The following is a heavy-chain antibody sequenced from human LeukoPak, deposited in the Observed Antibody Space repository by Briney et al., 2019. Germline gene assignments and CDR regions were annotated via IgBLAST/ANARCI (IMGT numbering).Heavy chain of an antibody. Sequence: GASVKVSCKASGYTFTSYAMNWVRQAPGQGLEWMGSIDTNTGNPTYAQGFTGRFVFSLDTSVSTTYLQISSLKAEDTAVYYCARDYPLYNYDMFDPWGQGTLVTVSS. V-gene: IGHV7-4-1*02. J-gene: IGHJ5*02. CDR1: GYTFTSYA. CDR3: ARDYPLYNYDMFDP. D-gene: IGHD3-22*01. CDR2: IDTNTGNP.